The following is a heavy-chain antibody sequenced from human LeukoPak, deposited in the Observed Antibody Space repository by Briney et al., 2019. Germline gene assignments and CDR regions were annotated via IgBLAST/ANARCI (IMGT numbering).Heavy chain of an antibody. CDR3: ARLAVPPGNRGGYYEH. CDR1: EFIFSNYW. Sequence: GGSLRLSCVASEFIFSNYWMSWVRQGPGEGPEWVANINQGGSEKYYVDSVRGRFTISRDNAKKSLDLQMNSLRVEDTATYYCARLAVPPGNRGGYYEHWGQGTLVTVSS. CDR2: INQGGSEK. D-gene: IGHD2-2*01. J-gene: IGHJ4*02. V-gene: IGHV3-7*03.